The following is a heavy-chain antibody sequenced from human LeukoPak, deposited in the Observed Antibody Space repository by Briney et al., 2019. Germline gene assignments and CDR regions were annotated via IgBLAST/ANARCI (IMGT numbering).Heavy chain of an antibody. D-gene: IGHD3-9*01. J-gene: IGHJ6*03. CDR1: GFTFSSYW. Sequence: GGSLRLSCAASGFTFSSYWMTWVRQAPGKGLEWVAKIKQDGSEKYYGDSVKGRFTISRDNARNSLYLQMNSLRAEDTAVYYCARDPLTLYDYYMDVWGKGTTVTVSS. CDR2: IKQDGSEK. CDR3: ARDPLTLYDYYMDV. V-gene: IGHV3-7*01.